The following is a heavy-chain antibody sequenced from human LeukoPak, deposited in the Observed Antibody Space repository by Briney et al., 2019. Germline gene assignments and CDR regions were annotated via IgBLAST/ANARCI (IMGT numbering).Heavy chain of an antibody. CDR1: GFTFSSYA. J-gene: IGHJ4*02. CDR3: AKHPRYSGSYYFDY. V-gene: IGHV3-30*02. CDR2: IRYDGSNK. D-gene: IGHD1-26*01. Sequence: PGGSLRLSCAASGFTFSSYAMSWVRQAPGKGLEWVAFIRYDGSNKYYADSVKGRFTISRDNSKNTLYLQMNSLRAEDTAVYYCAKHPRYSGSYYFDYWGQGTLVTVSS.